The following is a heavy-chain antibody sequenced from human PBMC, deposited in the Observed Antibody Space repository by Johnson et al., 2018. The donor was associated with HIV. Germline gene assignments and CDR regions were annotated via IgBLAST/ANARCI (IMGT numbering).Heavy chain of an antibody. J-gene: IGHJ3*02. Sequence: VQLVESGGGLIQPGGSLRLSCAASGFTVSSNYMSWVRQAPGKGLEWVSVIYSDGNTYYADSVKDRFTISRDNSKNTLYLQMYSLRAEDTAVYYCAILSLTFSGYYPGYDAFDIWGQGTMVTVSS. CDR3: AILSLTFSGYYPGYDAFDI. V-gene: IGHV3-66*03. D-gene: IGHD3-22*01. CDR2: IYSDGNT. CDR1: GFTVSSNY.